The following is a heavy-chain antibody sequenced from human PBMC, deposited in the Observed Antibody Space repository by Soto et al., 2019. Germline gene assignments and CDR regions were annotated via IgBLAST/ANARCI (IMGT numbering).Heavy chain of an antibody. CDR1: GITFSSYS. CDR2: ISSGSKTI. D-gene: IGHD1-26*01. CDR3: TREDILGARSFDY. Sequence: LRLSCAASGITFSSYSVNWVRQAPGKGLEWVSYISSGSKTIYYADSVKGRFTVSRDNAKNSRYLQMNSLRDEDTAVYYCTREDILGARSFDYWGQGTLVTVSS. J-gene: IGHJ4*02. V-gene: IGHV3-48*02.